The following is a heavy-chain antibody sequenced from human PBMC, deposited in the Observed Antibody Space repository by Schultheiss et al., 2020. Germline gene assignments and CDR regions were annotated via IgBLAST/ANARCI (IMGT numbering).Heavy chain of an antibody. J-gene: IGHJ4*02. V-gene: IGHV4-31*02. D-gene: IGHD5-24*01. CDR2: VDYSGGT. CDR1: GGSISSGTHY. Sequence: SETLSLTWTVSGGSISSGTHYWSWIRQHPGKGLEWIGYVDYSGGTYYNPSLKSRVAMSVDTSKNHFSLKLSSVTAADTAVYYCARERRWLQFPDYWGQGTLVTVSS. CDR3: ARERRWLQFPDY.